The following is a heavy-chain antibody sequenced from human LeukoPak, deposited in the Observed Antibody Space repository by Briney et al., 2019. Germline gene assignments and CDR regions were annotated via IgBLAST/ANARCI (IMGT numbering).Heavy chain of an antibody. CDR3: ARDLIEQRYAFDF. V-gene: IGHV1-18*01. D-gene: IGHD6-25*01. Sequence: GASVKVSCKASGYTFTNYVLTWVRQAPGQGLEWMGRISTYTDNSNYAQKFQDRVTMTTDTSTTTAYMELRSLTSDDTAVYYCARDLIEQRYAFDFWGQGTMVTVSS. CDR2: ISTYTDNS. J-gene: IGHJ3*01. CDR1: GYTFTNYV.